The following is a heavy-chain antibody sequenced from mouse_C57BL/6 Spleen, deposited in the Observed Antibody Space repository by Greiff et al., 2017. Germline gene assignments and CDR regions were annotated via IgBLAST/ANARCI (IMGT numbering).Heavy chain of an antibody. CDR1: GYTFTDYY. CDR2: INPNNGGT. CDR3: ASRRPWFAY. Sequence: EVQLQQSGPELVKPGASVKISCKASGYTFTDYYMNWVKQSHGKSLEWIGDINPNNGGTSYNQKFKGKATLTVDKSSSTAYMELRSLTSEDSAVYYCASRRPWFAYWGQGTLVTVSA. J-gene: IGHJ3*01. V-gene: IGHV1-26*01. D-gene: IGHD3-2*02.